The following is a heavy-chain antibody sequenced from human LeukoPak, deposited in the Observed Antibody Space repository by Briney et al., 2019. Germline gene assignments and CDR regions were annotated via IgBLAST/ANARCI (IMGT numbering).Heavy chain of an antibody. V-gene: IGHV4-34*01. J-gene: IGHJ5*02. D-gene: IGHD1-26*01. CDR2: INHSGST. CDR3: ARGRGAGSYNL. Sequence: SETLSHTCAVYGGSFSGYYWSWIRQPPGKGLEWIGEINHSGSTNYNPSLKSRVTISVDTSKNQFSLKLSSVTAADTAVYYCARGRGAGSYNLWGQGTLVTVSS. CDR1: GGSFSGYY.